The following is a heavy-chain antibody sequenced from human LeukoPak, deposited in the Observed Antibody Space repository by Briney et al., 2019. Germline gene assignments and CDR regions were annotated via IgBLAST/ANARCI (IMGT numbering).Heavy chain of an antibody. CDR3: VRDYGSGTPHPWFDP. D-gene: IGHD3-10*01. J-gene: IGHJ5*02. V-gene: IGHV3-30*03. CDR2: ISYDGSNK. Sequence: GGSLRLSCAASGFTFSSYGMHWVRQAPGKGLEWVAVISYDGSNKYYADSVKGRFTISRDNSKNTLDLEMSSLRVEDTAVYHCVRDYGSGTPHPWFDPWGQGTLVTVSS. CDR1: GFTFSSYG.